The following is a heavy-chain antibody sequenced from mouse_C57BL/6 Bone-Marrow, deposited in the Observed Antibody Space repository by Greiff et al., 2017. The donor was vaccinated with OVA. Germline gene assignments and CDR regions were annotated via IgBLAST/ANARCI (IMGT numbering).Heavy chain of an antibody. J-gene: IGHJ1*03. V-gene: IGHV1-82*01. CDR2: IYPGDGDT. Sequence: QVQLKESGPELVKPGASVKISCKASGYAFSSSWMNWVKQRPGKGLEWIGRIYPGDGDTNYNGKFKGQATLTADKSSSTAYMQLSSLTSEDSAVYFCARLRSYFDVWGTGTTVTVSS. CDR3: ARLRSYFDV. D-gene: IGHD2-12*01. CDR1: GYAFSSSW.